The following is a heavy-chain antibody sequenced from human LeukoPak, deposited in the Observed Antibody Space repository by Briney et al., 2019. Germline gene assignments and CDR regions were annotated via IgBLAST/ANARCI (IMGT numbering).Heavy chain of an antibody. V-gene: IGHV3-7*01. Sequence: PGGSLRLSCAASEFTFSNYWMSWVRQAPGKGLEWVAHIKQDGSEKYYVDSVKGRFTISRDNADNSLYLQMNSLRVEDTAVYYCARDKSGNYYHFTFFDYWGQGTLVTVSS. D-gene: IGHD3-22*01. CDR2: IKQDGSEK. CDR1: EFTFSNYW. J-gene: IGHJ4*02. CDR3: ARDKSGNYYHFTFFDY.